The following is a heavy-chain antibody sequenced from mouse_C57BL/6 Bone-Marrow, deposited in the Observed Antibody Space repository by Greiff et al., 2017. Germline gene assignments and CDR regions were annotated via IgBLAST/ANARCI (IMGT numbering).Heavy chain of an antibody. J-gene: IGHJ4*01. CDR1: GYTFTSYW. CDR3: ARESHYYSNPYAMDY. D-gene: IGHD2-5*01. CDR2: IDPSESYT. V-gene: IGHV1-69*01. Sequence: QVQLQQPGAELVMPGASVKLSCKASGYTFTSYWMHWVKQRPGQGLEWIGEIDPSESYTNYNQKFKGKSTLTVDKSSSTAYMQLSSLTSEDSAVYYCARESHYYSNPYAMDYWGQGTSVTVSS.